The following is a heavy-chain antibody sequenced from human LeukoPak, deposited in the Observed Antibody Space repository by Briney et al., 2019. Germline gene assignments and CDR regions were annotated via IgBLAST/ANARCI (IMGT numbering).Heavy chain of an antibody. Sequence: GGSLRLSCAASGFXFSSYGIHWVRQAPGKGLEWVGVIWYDGSNKYYADSVKGRFTISRDNCKNTLYLQMNSLRAEDTAVYYCARDTASRTAFDIWGQGTMVTVSS. J-gene: IGHJ3*02. V-gene: IGHV3-33*01. CDR2: IWYDGSNK. CDR3: ARDTASRTAFDI. CDR1: GFXFSSYG.